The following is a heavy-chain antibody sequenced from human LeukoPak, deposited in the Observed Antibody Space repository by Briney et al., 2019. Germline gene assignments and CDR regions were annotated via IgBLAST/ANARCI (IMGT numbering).Heavy chain of an antibody. CDR3: AKTRAAAGPLAYFDY. Sequence: GGSLRLSCAASGFTFSSYGVHWVRQAPGKGLEWVAVIWYDGSNKYYADSVKGRFTISRDNSKNTLYLQMNSLRAEDTAVYYCAKTRAAAGPLAYFDYWGQGTLVTVSS. J-gene: IGHJ4*02. CDR1: GFTFSSYG. V-gene: IGHV3-33*06. CDR2: IWYDGSNK. D-gene: IGHD6-13*01.